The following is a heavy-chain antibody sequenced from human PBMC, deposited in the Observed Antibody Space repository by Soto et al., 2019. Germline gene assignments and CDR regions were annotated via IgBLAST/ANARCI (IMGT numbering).Heavy chain of an antibody. CDR3: ARSVAVPGAHIDY. CDR2: IYYSGNT. Sequence: SETLSLTCTVSGGSINSADYYWSWIRQPPGKALEWIGRIYYSGNTYYYPSLKSRVTISIDTSKNQFSLRLRSVTAADTAVYFCARSVAVPGAHIDYWGQGTQVTVSS. D-gene: IGHD6-19*01. J-gene: IGHJ4*02. V-gene: IGHV4-30-4*01. CDR1: GGSINSADYY.